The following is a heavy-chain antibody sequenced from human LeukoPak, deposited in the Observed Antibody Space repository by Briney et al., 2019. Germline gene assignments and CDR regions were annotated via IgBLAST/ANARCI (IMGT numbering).Heavy chain of an antibody. CDR3: AKDRIAVAGLFDY. V-gene: IGHV3-23*01. Sequence: GGSLRLSCAASGFTFSIYAMSGVRQAPGKGLEWVSAISGSGGSTYYADSVKGRFTISRDNSKNTLYLQMNSLRAEDTAVYYCAKDRIAVAGLFDYWGQGTLVTVSS. J-gene: IGHJ4*02. CDR2: ISGSGGST. D-gene: IGHD6-19*01. CDR1: GFTFSIYA.